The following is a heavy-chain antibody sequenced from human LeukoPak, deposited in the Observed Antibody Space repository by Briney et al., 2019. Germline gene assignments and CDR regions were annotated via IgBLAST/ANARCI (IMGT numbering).Heavy chain of an antibody. CDR3: ASTYSSSATGDY. Sequence: SETLSLTCAVSGGSISSSNWWSWVRQPPGKGLEWIGEIYHSGSTNYNPSLKSRVTISVDKSKNQFSLKLSSVTAADTAVYYCASTYSSSATGDYWGQGTLVTVSS. J-gene: IGHJ4*02. CDR1: GGSISSSNW. D-gene: IGHD6-13*01. V-gene: IGHV4-4*02. CDR2: IYHSGST.